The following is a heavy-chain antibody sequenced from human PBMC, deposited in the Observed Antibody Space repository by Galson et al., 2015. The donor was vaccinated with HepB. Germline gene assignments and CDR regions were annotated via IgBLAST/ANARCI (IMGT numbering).Heavy chain of an antibody. Sequence: SLRLSCAASGFTFSSYAMHWVRQATGKGLEWVSAIGTAGDTYYPGSVKGRFTISRENAKNSLYLQMNSLRAGDTAVYYCAGSGGSSHPIDYWGQGTLVTVSS. CDR3: AGSGGSSHPIDY. D-gene: IGHD1-26*01. J-gene: IGHJ4*02. CDR1: GFTFSSYA. CDR2: IGTAGDT. V-gene: IGHV3-13*01.